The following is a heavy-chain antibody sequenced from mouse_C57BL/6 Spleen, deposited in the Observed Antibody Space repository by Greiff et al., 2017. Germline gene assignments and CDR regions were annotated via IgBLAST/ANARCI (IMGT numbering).Heavy chain of an antibody. CDR2: INPNNGGT. V-gene: IGHV1-22*01. D-gene: IGHD2-4*01. J-gene: IGHJ4*01. CDR1: GYTFTDYN. CDR3: ARRIYYDYDVFYAMDY. Sequence: EVQLQQSGPELVKPGASVKMSCKASGYTFTDYNMHWVKQSHGKSLEWIGYINPNNGGTSYNQKFKGKATLTVNKSSSTAYMELRSLTSEDSAVYYCARRIYYDYDVFYAMDYWGQGTSVTVSS.